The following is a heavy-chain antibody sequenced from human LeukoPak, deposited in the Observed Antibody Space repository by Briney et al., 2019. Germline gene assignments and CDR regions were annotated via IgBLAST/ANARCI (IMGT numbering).Heavy chain of an antibody. J-gene: IGHJ5*02. D-gene: IGHD4-17*01. CDR2: IYYSGST. CDR1: GGSISSSSYY. V-gene: IGHV4-39*07. Sequence: SETLSLTCTVSGGSISSSSYYWGWIRQPPGKGLEWIGSIYYSGSTYYNPPLKSRVTISVDTSKNQFSLKLSSVTAADTAVYYCARGQGLTTVTAWGQGTLVTVSS. CDR3: ARGQGLTTVTA.